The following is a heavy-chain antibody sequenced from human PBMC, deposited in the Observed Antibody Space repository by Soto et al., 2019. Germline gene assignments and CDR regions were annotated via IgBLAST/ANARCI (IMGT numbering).Heavy chain of an antibody. Sequence: QLQLQESGPGLVKPSETLSLTCTVSGGSISSSSYYWGWIRQPPGKGLEWIGSIYYSGSTYYNPSLKSRVTISVDTSKNQFSLKLSSVTAADTAVYYCARRGSNDYSNYYYYYGMDVWGQGTTVTVSS. CDR3: ARRGSNDYSNYYYYYGMDV. V-gene: IGHV4-39*01. J-gene: IGHJ6*02. CDR2: IYYSGST. CDR1: GGSISSSSYY. D-gene: IGHD4-4*01.